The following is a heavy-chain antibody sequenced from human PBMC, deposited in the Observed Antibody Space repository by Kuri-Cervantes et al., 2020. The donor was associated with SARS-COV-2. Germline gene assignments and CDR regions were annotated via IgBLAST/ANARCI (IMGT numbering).Heavy chain of an antibody. J-gene: IGHJ5*02. CDR2: INHSVST. V-gene: IGHV4-34*01. CDR1: GGSFSGYY. D-gene: IGHD3-10*01. CDR3: ARVLNSGSYPYRGNCFDP. Sequence: SETLSLTCAVYGGSFSGYYWSRIRQPPGKGLEWIGEINHSVSTNYNPSLKSRVTISVDTSKNQFSLKLSSVTAADTAVYYCARVLNSGSYPYRGNCFDPWGQGTLVTVSS.